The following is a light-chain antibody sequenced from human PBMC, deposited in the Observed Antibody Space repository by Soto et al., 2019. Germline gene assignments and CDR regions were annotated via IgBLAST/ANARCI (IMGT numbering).Light chain of an antibody. CDR1: SSDIGRNNY. Sequence: QPASVSGSPGQSITISCAGTSSDIGRNNYVSWYQQHPGKAPKLIIFEVSDRPSGVSNRFSGSKSGNTASLTISGLQAEDEADYYCSSYTSSTTRMFGGGTKLTVL. V-gene: IGLV2-14*01. CDR3: SSYTSSTTRM. J-gene: IGLJ3*02. CDR2: EVS.